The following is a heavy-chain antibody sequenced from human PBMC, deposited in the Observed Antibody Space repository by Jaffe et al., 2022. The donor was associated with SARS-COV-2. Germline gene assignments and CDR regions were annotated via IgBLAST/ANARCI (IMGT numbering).Heavy chain of an antibody. CDR3: ARISGSPNKGFDY. D-gene: IGHD3-10*01. CDR2: IHYSGST. V-gene: IGHV4-59*01. CDR1: GGSISGYY. J-gene: IGHJ4*02. Sequence: QVQLQESGPGLVKPSETLSLTCTVSGGSISGYYWNWIRQPPGKGLEWIGYIHYSGSTNYNPSLKSRVTISVDTSTSQFSLRLSSVTAADTAVYYCARISGSPNKGFDYWGQGTLITVSS.